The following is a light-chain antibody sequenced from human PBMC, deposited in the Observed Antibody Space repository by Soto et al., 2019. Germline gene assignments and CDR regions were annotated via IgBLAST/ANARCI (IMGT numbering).Light chain of an antibody. CDR3: QQYGSSSPWT. CDR2: KAS. J-gene: IGKJ1*01. CDR1: QSISSW. V-gene: IGKV1-5*03. Sequence: DIQMTQSPSTLSASVGDRVTITCRASQSISSWLAWYQQKPGKAPKLLIYKASSLETGVPSGFRGGGSGTEFTLIIGSLQPYDFASYYCQQYGSSSPWTFGQGTKVEIK.